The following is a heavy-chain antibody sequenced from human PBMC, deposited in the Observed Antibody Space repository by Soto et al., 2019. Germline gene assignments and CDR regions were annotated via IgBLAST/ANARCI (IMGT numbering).Heavy chain of an antibody. Sequence: GGSLSLSCAASGFPFSSYAMHWVRQAPGKGLEWVSVISYSGGNKYYADSVKGRFTISRDNSKNTLYLQMNSLRAADTAVYYCARGSKLGATLDEYFDYWGQGTLVTVSS. CDR2: ISYSGGNK. CDR1: GFPFSSYA. D-gene: IGHD1-26*01. J-gene: IGHJ4*02. CDR3: ARGSKLGATLDEYFDY. V-gene: IGHV3-30-3*01.